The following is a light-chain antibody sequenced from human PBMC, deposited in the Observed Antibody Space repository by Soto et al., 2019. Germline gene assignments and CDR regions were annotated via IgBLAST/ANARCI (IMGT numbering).Light chain of an antibody. CDR3: QQSYSTPYI. Sequence: DIQMTQSPSSLSASIGDTVTITCRTSQSSSKYLNWFQLKPGKAPRLLIFAASTLQTGVTSRFSGRGSRTDFTLTITTLQPEDFGTYSCQQSYSTPYIFGQGTKLEIK. CDR1: QSSSKY. CDR2: AAS. V-gene: IGKV1-39*01. J-gene: IGKJ2*01.